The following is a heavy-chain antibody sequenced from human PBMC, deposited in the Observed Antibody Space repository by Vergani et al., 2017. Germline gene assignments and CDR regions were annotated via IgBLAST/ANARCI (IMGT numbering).Heavy chain of an antibody. J-gene: IGHJ4*02. Sequence: QVQLVQSGAEVKKPGASVKVSCKASGYTFTSYYMHWVRQAPGQGLEWIGIINPSGGSTTYAQQFQGRLTMTRDTSTSTVYMDLSNLRSEDTAVYYCARPHGNILPPDPRRLDYWGQGTLVTVSS. V-gene: IGHV1-46*03. D-gene: IGHD1-14*01. CDR1: GYTFTSYY. CDR2: INPSGGST. CDR3: ARPHGNILPPDPRRLDY.